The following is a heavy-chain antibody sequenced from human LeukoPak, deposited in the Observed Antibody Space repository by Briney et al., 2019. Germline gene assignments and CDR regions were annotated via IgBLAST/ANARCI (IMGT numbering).Heavy chain of an antibody. D-gene: IGHD3-10*01. CDR3: TGNYYGSGSYADFDY. V-gene: IGHV3-48*03. Sequence: GGSLRLSCAASGFTFSSYEMNWVRQAPGKGLEWVSYISSSGRTMYYADSVKGRFTISRDNAKNSLYLQMNSLRAEDTAVYYCTGNYYGSGSYADFDYWGQGTLVTVSS. CDR2: ISSSGRTM. J-gene: IGHJ4*02. CDR1: GFTFSSYE.